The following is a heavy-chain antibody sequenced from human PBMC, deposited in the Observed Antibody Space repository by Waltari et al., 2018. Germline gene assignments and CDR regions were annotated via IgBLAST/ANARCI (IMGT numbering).Heavy chain of an antibody. CDR2: LSYSGTT. J-gene: IGHJ3*01. V-gene: IGHV4-39*01. CDR1: GGSITSNRHY. D-gene: IGHD5-12*01. Sequence: QLQLQESGPGLVKPSETLSLTCSVSGGSITSNRHYWGWIRQPPGQGLEWIGTLSYSGTTYISPSLKSRVTLSRYTSRNQLSLKLGSVTATDTAVYYCAAYIGASVGTAAFDVWGQGTMVNVSS. CDR3: AAYIGASVGTAAFDV.